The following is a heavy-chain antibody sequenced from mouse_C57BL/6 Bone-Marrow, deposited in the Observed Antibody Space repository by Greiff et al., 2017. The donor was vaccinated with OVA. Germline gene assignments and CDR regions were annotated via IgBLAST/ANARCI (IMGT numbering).Heavy chain of an antibody. CDR1: GFSLTSYG. V-gene: IGHV2-5*01. D-gene: IGHD4-1*01. CDR2: IWRGGST. Sequence: VKLQQSGPGLVQPSQCLSITCTVSGFSLTSYGVHWVRQSPGKGLEWLGVIWRGGSTDYNAAFMSRLSITKDNSKSQVFFKMNSLQADDTAIYYCAGLTGTGYYAMDYWGQGTSVTVSS. J-gene: IGHJ4*01. CDR3: AGLTGTGYYAMDY.